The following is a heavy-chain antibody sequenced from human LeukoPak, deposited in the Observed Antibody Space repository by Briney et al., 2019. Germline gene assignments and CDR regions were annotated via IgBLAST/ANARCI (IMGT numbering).Heavy chain of an antibody. CDR2: IYTSGST. J-gene: IGHJ5*02. CDR3: ARIRSHCSSTSCVWFDP. CDR1: GGSISSGSYY. V-gene: IGHV4-61*02. D-gene: IGHD2-2*01. Sequence: SQTLSLTCTVSGGSISSGSYYWSWIRQPAGKGLEWIGRIYTSGSTNYNPSLKSRVTISVDTSKNQFSLKLSSVTAADTAVYYCARIRSHCSSTSCVWFDPWGQGTLVTVSS.